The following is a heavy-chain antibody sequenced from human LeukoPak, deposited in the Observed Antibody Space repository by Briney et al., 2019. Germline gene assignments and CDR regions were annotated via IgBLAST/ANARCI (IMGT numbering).Heavy chain of an antibody. V-gene: IGHV4-39*01. CDR2: IYYSGST. CDR1: GGSISSSSYY. CDR3: ARATHGMLATVGAGLHWFDP. D-gene: IGHD5-12*01. J-gene: IGHJ5*02. Sequence: SETLSLTCTVSGGSISSSSYYWGWIRQPPGKGLEWIGSIYYSGSTYYNPSLKSRVTISVDTSKNQFSLKLSSVTAADTPVYYCARATHGMLATVGAGLHWFDPWGQGTLVTVSS.